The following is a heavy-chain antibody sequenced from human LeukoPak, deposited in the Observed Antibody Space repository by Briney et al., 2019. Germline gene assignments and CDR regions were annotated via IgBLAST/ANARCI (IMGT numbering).Heavy chain of an antibody. CDR2: IHYSGST. CDR1: GDSINRGGYH. J-gene: IGHJ3*01. D-gene: IGHD1-1*01. CDR3: ARDFTKTASPDAFDF. V-gene: IGHV4-31*02. Sequence: SETLSLTCTLSGDSINRGGYHWTWIRQHPGKGLEWIGYIHYSGSTSYNPSLQSRVSISLDSSQNQFSLNLHSVTAADTAVYYCARDFTKTASPDAFDFWGQGTLVIVSS.